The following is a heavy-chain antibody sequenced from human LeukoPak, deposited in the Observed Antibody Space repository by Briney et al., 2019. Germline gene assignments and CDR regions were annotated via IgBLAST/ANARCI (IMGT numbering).Heavy chain of an antibody. Sequence: PGRSLRLSCAASGFTFSSYGMHWVRQAPGKGLEWVAVISYDGSNKYYADSVKGRFTISRDNSKNTLYLQMNRLRAEDTAVYYCARDIWLRGYSYGSLDYWGQGTLVTISS. CDR2: ISYDGSNK. D-gene: IGHD5-18*01. CDR3: ARDIWLRGYSYGSLDY. V-gene: IGHV3-30*03. J-gene: IGHJ4*02. CDR1: GFTFSSYG.